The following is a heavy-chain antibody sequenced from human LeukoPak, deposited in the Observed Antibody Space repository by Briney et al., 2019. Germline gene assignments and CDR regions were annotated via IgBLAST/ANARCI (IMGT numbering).Heavy chain of an antibody. J-gene: IGHJ1*01. D-gene: IGHD2-2*01. V-gene: IGHV7-4-1*02. CDR3: ASCGRTSCYGYFQH. CDR1: GYTFTSYA. CDR2: INTNTGNP. Sequence: ASVKVSCKASGYTFTSYAMNWVRQAPGQGLEWMGWINTNTGNPTYAQGFTGRFVFSLDTSVSTAYLQISSLKAEDTAVYYCASCGRTSCYGYFQHWGQGTLVTVSS.